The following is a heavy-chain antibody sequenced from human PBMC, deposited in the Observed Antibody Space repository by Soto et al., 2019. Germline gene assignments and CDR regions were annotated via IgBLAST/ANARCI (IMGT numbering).Heavy chain of an antibody. CDR1: GYSFTSYY. Sequence: PGESLKISCRASGYSFTSYYIAWVRQTPGKGLELMGIISPGTSDTRYSPSFQGQVTFSVDTSSGTAFLQWSSLKASDSAMYYCARRHTGDYFDVHDWFDPWGQGTQVTVSS. CDR3: ARRHTGDYFDVHDWFDP. D-gene: IGHD7-27*01. V-gene: IGHV5-51*01. CDR2: ISPGTSDT. J-gene: IGHJ5*02.